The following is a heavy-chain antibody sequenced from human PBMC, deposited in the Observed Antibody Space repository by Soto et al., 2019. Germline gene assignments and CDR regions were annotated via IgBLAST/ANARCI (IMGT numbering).Heavy chain of an antibody. J-gene: IGHJ4*02. CDR1: GYSISSGYY. D-gene: IGHD5-18*01. Sequence: SETLSLTCAVSGYSISSGYYWGWIRQPPGKGLEWIGSIYHSVSTYYNPSLKSRVTISVDTSKNQFSLKLSSVTAADTAVYYCARDTAMVLFDYLGQGTLLTVSS. CDR3: ARDTAMVLFDY. CDR2: IYHSVST. V-gene: IGHV4-38-2*02.